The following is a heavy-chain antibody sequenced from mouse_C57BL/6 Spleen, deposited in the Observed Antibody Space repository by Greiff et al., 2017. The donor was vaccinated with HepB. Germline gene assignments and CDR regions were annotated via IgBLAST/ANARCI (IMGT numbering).Heavy chain of an antibody. J-gene: IGHJ1*03. CDR3: ARSGDYRYFDV. CDR2: IDPSDSYT. V-gene: IGHV1-50*01. CDR1: GYTFTSYW. Sequence: VQLQQPGAELVKPGASVKLSCKASGYTFTSYWMQWVKQRPGQGLEWIGEIDPSDSYTNYNQKFKGKATLTVDTSSSTAYMQLSSLTSEDSAVYYCARSGDYRYFDVWGTGTTVTVSS.